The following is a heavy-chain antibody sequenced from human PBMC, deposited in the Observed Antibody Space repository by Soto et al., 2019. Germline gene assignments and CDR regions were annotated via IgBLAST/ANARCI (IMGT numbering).Heavy chain of an antibody. D-gene: IGHD5-12*01. CDR1: GGSINTFY. Sequence: SETLSLTCTVSGGSINTFYWSWVRQPAGNGLEWIGRIFSSGSTSFNPSLESRVAMSVDTSKNHFSLNLSSVTAAGMAVYYCEREGSYSAYNFAHGIQLWSFDFWGQGALVTVSS. CDR2: IFSSGST. V-gene: IGHV4-4*07. J-gene: IGHJ4*02. CDR3: EREGSYSAYNFAHGIQLWSFDF.